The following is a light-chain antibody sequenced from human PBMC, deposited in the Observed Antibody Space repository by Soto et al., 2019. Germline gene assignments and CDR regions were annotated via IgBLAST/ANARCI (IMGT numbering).Light chain of an antibody. J-gene: IGKJ1*01. Sequence: EIVMTQSPVTLSVSPGGRATLSCRASQSISDTLAWYQQKPGQAPRLLIHGASTRAPGIPARFSGSGSGTDFTLTISSLEPEDFAVYYCQQRSNWPWTFGQGTKVDIK. CDR1: QSISDT. V-gene: IGKV3-11*01. CDR3: QQRSNWPWT. CDR2: GAS.